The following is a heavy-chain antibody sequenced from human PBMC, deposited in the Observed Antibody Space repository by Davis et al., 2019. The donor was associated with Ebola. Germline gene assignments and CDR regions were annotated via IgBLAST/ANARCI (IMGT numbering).Heavy chain of an antibody. CDR2: INHNSGGT. J-gene: IGHJ6*03. V-gene: IGHV1-2*02. CDR3: ARSPPHHYNYHMDV. Sequence: ASVKVSCKASGYIFTGYYIHWVRQAPGQGPEWMGWINHNSGGTNYAQKFQGRVTMTRDTSISTAYMELSRLRSDDTAVYYCARSPPHHYNYHMDVWGKGTTVTVSS. CDR1: GYIFTGYY.